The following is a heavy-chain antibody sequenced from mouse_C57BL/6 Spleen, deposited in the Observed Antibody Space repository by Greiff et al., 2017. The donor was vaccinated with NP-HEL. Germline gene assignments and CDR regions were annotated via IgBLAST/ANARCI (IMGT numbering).Heavy chain of an antibody. V-gene: IGHV5-17*01. Sequence: EVKLMESGGGLVKPGGSLKLSCAASGFTFSDYGMHWVRQAPEKGLEWVAYISSGSSTIYYADTVKGRFTISRDNAKNTLFLQMTSLRSEDTAMYYCARPLGRGYFDYWGQGTTPTVSS. J-gene: IGHJ2*01. D-gene: IGHD4-1*01. CDR2: ISSGSSTI. CDR3: ARPLGRGYFDY. CDR1: GFTFSDYG.